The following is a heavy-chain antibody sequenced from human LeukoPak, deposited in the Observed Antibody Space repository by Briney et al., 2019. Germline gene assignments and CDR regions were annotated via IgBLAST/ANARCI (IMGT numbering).Heavy chain of an antibody. CDR2: INPNSGGT. V-gene: IGHV1-2*02. Sequence: ASVKVSCKASGYTFTSYAMNWVRQAPGQGLEWMGWINPNSGGTNYAQKFQGRVTMTRDTSISTAYMELSRLRSDDTAVYYCARSRMTTDYWGQGTLVTVSS. J-gene: IGHJ4*02. CDR1: GYTFTSYA. CDR3: ARSRMTTDY. D-gene: IGHD1-1*01.